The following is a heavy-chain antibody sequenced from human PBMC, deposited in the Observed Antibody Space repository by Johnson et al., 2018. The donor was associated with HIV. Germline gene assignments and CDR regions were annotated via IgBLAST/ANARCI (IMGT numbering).Heavy chain of an antibody. V-gene: IGHV3-7*03. CDR2: IKQDGSEK. CDR1: GFTFSKAW. Sequence: VQLVESGGGLIQPGGSLRLSCATSGFTFSKAWMNWVRQAPGKGLEWVANIKQDGSEKYYVDSVKGRFTISRDNAKNSLYLQMNSLRAEDTAVYYCVRQYELYGYAFDLWGQGTLVTVSS. D-gene: IGHD5-18*01. CDR3: VRQYELYGYAFDL. J-gene: IGHJ3*01.